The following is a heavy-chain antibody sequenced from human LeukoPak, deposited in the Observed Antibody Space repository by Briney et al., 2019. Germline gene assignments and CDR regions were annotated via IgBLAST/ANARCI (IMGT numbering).Heavy chain of an antibody. CDR2: IYYSGST. J-gene: IGHJ6*03. CDR3: AREGRYRYGYNEYHLYMDI. Sequence: SETLSLTCAVYGGSFSGYYWSWIRQPPGKGLEWIGYIYYSGSTNYNPSLKSRVTISVHTSKNQFSLKLSSVTAAETAVYYCAREGRYRYGYNEYHLYMDIWGKGTTVTVSS. CDR1: GGSFSGYY. D-gene: IGHD5-18*01. V-gene: IGHV4-59*12.